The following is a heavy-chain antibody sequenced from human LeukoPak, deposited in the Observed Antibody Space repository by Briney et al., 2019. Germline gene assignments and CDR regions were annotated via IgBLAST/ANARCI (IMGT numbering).Heavy chain of an antibody. CDR3: ARIAAAGT. D-gene: IGHD6-13*01. CDR2: ISGSGSST. Sequence: PGGSPRLSCAASGFTFSNYAMSWVRQAPGKGLEWVSVISGSGSSTYYADSVMGRFTISRDNSKNTLYLQMNSLRAEDTAVYYCARIAAAGTWGQGTLVTVSS. J-gene: IGHJ5*02. CDR1: GFTFSNYA. V-gene: IGHV3-23*01.